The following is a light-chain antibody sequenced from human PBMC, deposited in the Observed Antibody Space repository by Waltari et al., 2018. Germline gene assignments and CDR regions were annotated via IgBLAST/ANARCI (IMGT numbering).Light chain of an antibody. Sequence: QSALTQPASVSGSPGQSITIPCTGTSSDVGHYNYVSWYQQRPGKAPKLMSYDVSYRPSGISSRFSGSKSGSTASLTIYGLQAEDEADYYCSSFTSASTVGVIFGGGTKLTVL. CDR1: SSDVGHYNY. CDR3: SSFTSASTVGVI. J-gene: IGLJ2*01. CDR2: DVS. V-gene: IGLV2-14*03.